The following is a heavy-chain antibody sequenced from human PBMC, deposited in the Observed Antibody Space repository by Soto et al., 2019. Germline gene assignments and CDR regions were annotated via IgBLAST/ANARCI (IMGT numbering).Heavy chain of an antibody. V-gene: IGHV1-69*01. J-gene: IGHJ5*02. CDR2: TIPIVETP. D-gene: IGHD3-22*01. Sequence: QVQLVQSGAEVKKPGSSMKVSCKASGGTFNSYDINWVRQAPGQGLEWMGGTIPIVETPKYAQKFQGRVTITADESTNTVYMELSSLRSEDTAMYYCARLSRPNYYDTSGFFKGNWFDPWGQGTLVTVSS. CDR1: GGTFNSYD. CDR3: ARLSRPNYYDTSGFFKGNWFDP.